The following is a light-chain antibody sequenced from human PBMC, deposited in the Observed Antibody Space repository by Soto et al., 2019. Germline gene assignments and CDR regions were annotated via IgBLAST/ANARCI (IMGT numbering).Light chain of an antibody. V-gene: IGLV2-23*01. J-gene: IGLJ2*01. CDR2: EGS. CDR1: SSDVGSYNL. Sequence: QSALTQPASVSGSPGQSITISCTGISSDVGSYNLVSWYQHHPGKAPKVMIYEGSKRPSGVSNRFSGSKSGNTASLTISGLQAEDEADYYCCSYAGSSTIFGGGTKVTVL. CDR3: CSYAGSSTI.